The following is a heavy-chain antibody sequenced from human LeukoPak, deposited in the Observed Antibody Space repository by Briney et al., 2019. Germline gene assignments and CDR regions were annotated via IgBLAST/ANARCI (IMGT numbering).Heavy chain of an antibody. CDR1: GVSITNYY. V-gene: IGHV4-59*01. CDR3: AGGGDSGGYYYPVFDY. D-gene: IGHD3-22*01. J-gene: IGHJ4*02. Sequence: PSETLSLTCTVSGVSITNYYWSWIRQPPGKGLEWIGYIYYTGSTNYNLSLRSRVTISVDTSKNQFSLKLTSVTAADTAVYFCAGGGDSGGYYYPVFDYWGRGTLVTVSS. CDR2: IYYTGST.